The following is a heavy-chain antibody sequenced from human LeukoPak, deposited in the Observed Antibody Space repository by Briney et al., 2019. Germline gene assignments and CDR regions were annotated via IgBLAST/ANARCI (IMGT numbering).Heavy chain of an antibody. V-gene: IGHV3-30*03. Sequence: GRSLRLSCAASGFTFSSYGMHWVRQAPGKGLGRVAVISSDGSKQDSGDSVKGRLTISRDNSKNTLYLQMNSLRPDDTAVYYCASGATSGWYYFDYWGQGTLVTVSS. CDR3: ASGATSGWYYFDY. J-gene: IGHJ4*02. CDR2: ISSDGSKQ. D-gene: IGHD6-19*01. CDR1: GFTFSSYG.